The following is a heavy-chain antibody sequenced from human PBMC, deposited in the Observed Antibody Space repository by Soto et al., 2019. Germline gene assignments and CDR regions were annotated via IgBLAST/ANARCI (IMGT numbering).Heavy chain of an antibody. V-gene: IGHV1-18*01. CDR3: ARGCSSTTCFWSFDP. CDR1: GYTFSNYG. J-gene: IGHJ5*02. D-gene: IGHD2-2*01. Sequence: QVLLEQSGAEVKRPGASVKVSCKASGYTFSNYGIIWVRQAPGQGLEWMGWIRGYNGDTNYAQKLQDRVTMTIDTSTTTAYMELRSLRSDDTAVYYGARGCSSTTCFWSFDPWGQGTLVTVSS. CDR2: IRGYNGDT.